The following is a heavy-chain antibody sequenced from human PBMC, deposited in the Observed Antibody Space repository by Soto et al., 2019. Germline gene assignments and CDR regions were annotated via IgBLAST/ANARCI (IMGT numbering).Heavy chain of an antibody. CDR2: IIPIFGTA. D-gene: IGHD5-18*01. Sequence: ASVKVSCKASGGTFSSYAISWVRQAPGQGLEWMGGIIPIFGTANYAQKFQGRVTITADESTSTAYMELSSLRSEDTAVYYCARDGGGYSYPQGWFDYWGQGTLVTVSS. CDR3: ARDGGGYSYPQGWFDY. CDR1: GGTFSSYA. V-gene: IGHV1-69*13. J-gene: IGHJ4*02.